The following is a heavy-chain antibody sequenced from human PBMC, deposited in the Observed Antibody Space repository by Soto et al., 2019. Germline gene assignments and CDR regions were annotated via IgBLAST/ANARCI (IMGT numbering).Heavy chain of an antibody. CDR3: ARVRSIAARPGAFDI. J-gene: IGHJ3*02. CDR2: INHSGST. V-gene: IGHV4-34*01. CDR1: GGSFSGYY. Sequence: SETLSLTCAVYGGSFSGYYWSWIRQPPGKGLEWIGEINHSGSTNYNPSLKSRVTISVDTSKNQFSLKLSSVTAADTAVYYCARVRSIAARPGAFDIWGQGTMVTVSS. D-gene: IGHD6-6*01.